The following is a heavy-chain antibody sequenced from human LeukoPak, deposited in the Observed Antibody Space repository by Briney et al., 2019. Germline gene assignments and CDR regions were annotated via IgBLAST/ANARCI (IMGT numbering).Heavy chain of an antibody. J-gene: IGHJ3*02. V-gene: IGHV1-69*04. CDR2: IIPILGIA. CDR1: GGTFSSYA. CDR3: ARNEYYDSSGYYYGAFDI. Sequence: SVKVSCKASGGTFSSYAISWVRQAPGQGLEWMGRIIPILGIANYAQKFQGRVTITADKSTSTAYMELSSLRSEDTAVYYCARNEYYDSSGYYYGAFDIWGQGAMVTVSS. D-gene: IGHD3-22*01.